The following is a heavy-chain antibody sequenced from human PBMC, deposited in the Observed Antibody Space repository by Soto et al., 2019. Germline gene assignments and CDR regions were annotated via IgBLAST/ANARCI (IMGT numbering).Heavy chain of an antibody. CDR2: IYYSGST. CDR1: GGSISSSSYY. CDR3: ARDGPPFYSNYYYYMGV. V-gene: IGHV4-39*07. J-gene: IGHJ6*03. D-gene: IGHD4-4*01. Sequence: PSETLSLTCTVSGGSISSSSYYWGWIRQPPGKGLEWIGSIYYSGSTYYNPSLKSRVTISVDTSKDQFSLKLSSVTAADTTVYYCARDGPPFYSNYYYYMGVWGKGTTVTVSS.